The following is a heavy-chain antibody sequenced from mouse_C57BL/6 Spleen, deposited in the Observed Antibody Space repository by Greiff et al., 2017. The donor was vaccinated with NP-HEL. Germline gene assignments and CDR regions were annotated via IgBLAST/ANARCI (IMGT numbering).Heavy chain of an antibody. V-gene: IGHV1-55*01. CDR1: GYTFTSYW. D-gene: IGHD3-2*02. Sequence: QVQLQQPGAELVKPGASVKMSCKASGYTFTSYWITWVKQRPGQGLEWIGDIYPGSGSTNYNEKFKSKATLTVDTSSSTAYMQLSSLTSEDSAVYYCARCGDSSGSHYAMDYWGQGTSVTVSS. J-gene: IGHJ4*01. CDR3: ARCGDSSGSHYAMDY. CDR2: IYPGSGST.